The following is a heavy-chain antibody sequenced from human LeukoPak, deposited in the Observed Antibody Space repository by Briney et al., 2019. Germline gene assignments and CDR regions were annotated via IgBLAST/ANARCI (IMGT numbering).Heavy chain of an antibody. CDR3: AKFGIVVVPAAIDY. CDR1: GFTFSSYS. CDR2: ISSSGNTI. D-gene: IGHD2-2*02. V-gene: IGHV3-48*04. J-gene: IGHJ4*02. Sequence: QTGGSLRLSCAASGFTFSSYSMNWVRQAPGKGLEWVSYISSSGNTIDYADSVKGRFTISRDNAKNSLYLQMNSLRAEDTAVYYCAKFGIVVVPAAIDYWGQGTLVTVSS.